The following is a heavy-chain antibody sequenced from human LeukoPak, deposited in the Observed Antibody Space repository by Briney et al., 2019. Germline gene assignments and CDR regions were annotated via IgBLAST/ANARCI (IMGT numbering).Heavy chain of an antibody. J-gene: IGHJ4*02. V-gene: IGHV4-59*01. Sequence: SETLSLTCTVSGGSGDSINTYYWNWIWQPPGKGPEWIGYVYYRVNTNYNPSLKSRLTISVDTSKSQFSLKVSSVTAADTAVYYCARARTRGNNWYFDYWGQGTLVTVSS. CDR3: ARARTRGNNWYFDY. CDR1: GGSGDSINTYY. D-gene: IGHD1-1*01. CDR2: VYYRVNT.